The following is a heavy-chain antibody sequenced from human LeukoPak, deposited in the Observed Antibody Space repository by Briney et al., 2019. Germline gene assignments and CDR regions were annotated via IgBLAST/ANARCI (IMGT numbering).Heavy chain of an antibody. CDR2: ISSSSSYI. D-gene: IGHD6-19*01. CDR1: GFTFISYS. V-gene: IGHV3-21*01. J-gene: IGHJ4*02. CDR3: ARGGVYSSGWYVDY. Sequence: PGGSLRLSCAASGFTFISYSMNWVRQAPGKGLEWVSSISSSSSYIYYADSVKGRFTISRGNAKNSLYLQMNSLRAEDTAVYHCARGGVYSSGWYVDYWGQGTLVTVSS.